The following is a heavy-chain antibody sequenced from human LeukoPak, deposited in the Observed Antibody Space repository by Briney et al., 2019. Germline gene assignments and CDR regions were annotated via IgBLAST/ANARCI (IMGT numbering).Heavy chain of an antibody. J-gene: IGHJ3*02. CDR3: ASTISQHDAFDI. CDR1: GGTFSSYA. Sequence: SVKVSCKASGGTFSSYAISWVRQAPGQGLEWMGRIIPIFGTANYAQKFQGRVTITTDESTSTAYMELSSLRSEDTAVYYCASTISQHDAFDIWGQGTMVTVSS. D-gene: IGHD5-24*01. V-gene: IGHV1-69*05. CDR2: IIPIFGTA.